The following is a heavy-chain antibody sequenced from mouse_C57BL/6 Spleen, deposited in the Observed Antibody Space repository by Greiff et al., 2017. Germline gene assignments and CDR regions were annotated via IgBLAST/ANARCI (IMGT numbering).Heavy chain of an antibody. D-gene: IGHD1-1*01. CDR2: IDPENGDT. CDR3: TTVVARDAMDY. V-gene: IGHV14-4*01. Sequence: EVKLQQSGAELVRPGASVKLSCTASGFNIKDDYMHWVKQRPEQGLEWIGWIDPENGDTEYASKFQGKATITADTSSNTAYLQLSSLTSEDTAVYYCTTVVARDAMDYWGQGTSGTVSS. CDR1: GFNIKDDY. J-gene: IGHJ4*01.